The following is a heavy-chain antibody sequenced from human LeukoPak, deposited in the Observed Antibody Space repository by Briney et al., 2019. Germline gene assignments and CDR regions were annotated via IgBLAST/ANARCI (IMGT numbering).Heavy chain of an antibody. CDR3: ARGKTMGDY. D-gene: IGHD4/OR15-4a*01. Sequence: ASVKVSCKASGYTFIIYYIHWVRQAPGQGLEWMGTVNPSGGSTNYAQKFQGRITMTRDTSTSTVYTELSSLKSEDTAVYYCARGKTMGDYWGQGPGSPSPQ. J-gene: IGHJ4*02. V-gene: IGHV1-46*01. CDR1: GYTFIIYY. CDR2: VNPSGGST.